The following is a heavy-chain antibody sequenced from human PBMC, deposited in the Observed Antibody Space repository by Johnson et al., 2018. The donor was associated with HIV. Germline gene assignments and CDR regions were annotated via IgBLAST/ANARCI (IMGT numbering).Heavy chain of an antibody. CDR3: AREEPTDESLGGWFAAFDI. CDR2: ISYDGRNK. J-gene: IGHJ3*02. D-gene: IGHD3-16*01. Sequence: QVQLVESGGGVVQPGRSLRLSCAASGFMFSSYAMHWVRQAPGKGLEWEAIISYDGRNKYYADSVKGRFTISRDTSKNTLYLQMNSLRAEDTAVYYCAREEPTDESLGGWFAAFDIWGQGTMVTVSS. V-gene: IGHV3-30*14. CDR1: GFMFSSYA.